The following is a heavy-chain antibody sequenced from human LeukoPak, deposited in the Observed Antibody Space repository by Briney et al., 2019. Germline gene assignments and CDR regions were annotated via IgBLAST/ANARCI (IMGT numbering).Heavy chain of an antibody. J-gene: IGHJ4*02. Sequence: SETLPLTCAVYGGSFSGYYWSWVRQPPGKGPEWIGEIDQSGSTNYNPSLKSRVTITIDTSKNQFSLKLNSGTAADTAVYYCAINDGSGSYYKSDYWGQGTLVTVSS. D-gene: IGHD3-10*01. CDR2: IDQSGST. V-gene: IGHV4-34*01. CDR1: GGSFSGYY. CDR3: AINDGSGSYYKSDY.